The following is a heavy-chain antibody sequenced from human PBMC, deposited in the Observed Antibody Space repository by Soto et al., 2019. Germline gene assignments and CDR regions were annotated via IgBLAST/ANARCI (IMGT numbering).Heavy chain of an antibody. V-gene: IGHV4-4*07. Sequence: SETLSLTCTVSGGSINSYYWIWIRQTAGKGLEWIGRVYTTGTTNYNPSFKSRVTMSIDTSKNQFSLKLTSLTAADTAVYYCARDPHYYDSSAYFVWGQGILVTVSS. J-gene: IGHJ4*02. CDR3: ARDPHYYDSSAYFV. CDR2: VYTTGTT. CDR1: GGSINSYY. D-gene: IGHD3-22*01.